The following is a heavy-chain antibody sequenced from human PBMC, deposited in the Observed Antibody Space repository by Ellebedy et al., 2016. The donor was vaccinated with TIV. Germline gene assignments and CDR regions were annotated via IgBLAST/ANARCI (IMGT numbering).Heavy chain of an antibody. CDR1: GYTFTSYD. CDR3: ATFYYDSRTTPPFDY. J-gene: IGHJ4*02. CDR2: MNPNTGDT. Sequence: AASVKVSCKASGYTFTSYDINWVRQAPGQGLEWMGWMNPNTGDTGYAQKFQGRVTMTRATSISTAYMELNSLRSEDPAVYYCATFYYDSRTTPPFDYWGQGNLVTVSS. V-gene: IGHV1-8*01. D-gene: IGHD3-22*01.